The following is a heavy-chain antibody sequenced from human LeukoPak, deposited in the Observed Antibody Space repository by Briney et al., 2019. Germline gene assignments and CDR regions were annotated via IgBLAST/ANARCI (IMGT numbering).Heavy chain of an antibody. CDR3: AREGYYGSGSYYLS. CDR2: IYASGST. CDR1: GYSITSGYY. V-gene: IGHV4-38-2*02. Sequence: SETLSLTCSVSGYSITSGYYWAWYRQPAGKGLEWIGRIYASGSTNYNPSLKSRVTISVDTSKNQFSLKLSSVTAADTAVYYCAREGYYGSGSYYLSWGQGTLVTVSS. J-gene: IGHJ5*02. D-gene: IGHD3-10*01.